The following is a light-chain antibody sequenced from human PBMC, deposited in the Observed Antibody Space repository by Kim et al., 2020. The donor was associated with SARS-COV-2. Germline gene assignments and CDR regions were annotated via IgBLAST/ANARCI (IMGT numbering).Light chain of an antibody. CDR3: SSYTSSSTLV. CDR2: DVS. Sequence: QSALTQPASVSGSPGQSITISCTGTSSDVGGYNSVSWYQHYPGKAPKLMIYDVSKRPSGVSNRFSGSKSGNTASLTISGLQAEDEADYYCSSYTSSSTLVFGGGAKLTVL. V-gene: IGLV2-14*03. J-gene: IGLJ3*02. CDR1: SSDVGGYNS.